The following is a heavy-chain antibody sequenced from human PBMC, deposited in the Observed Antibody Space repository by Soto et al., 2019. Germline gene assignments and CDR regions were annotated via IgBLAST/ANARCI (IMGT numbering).Heavy chain of an antibody. V-gene: IGHV4-59*01. J-gene: IGHJ6*02. CDR1: GGSISSYY. Sequence: SETLSLTCTVSGGSISSYYWSGIRQPPGKGLEWIGYIYYSGSTNYNPSLESRVTISVDTSKNQFSLKLSSVTAADTAVYYCAREAITMIAMDVWGQGTTVTVSS. CDR2: IYYSGST. D-gene: IGHD3-22*01. CDR3: AREAITMIAMDV.